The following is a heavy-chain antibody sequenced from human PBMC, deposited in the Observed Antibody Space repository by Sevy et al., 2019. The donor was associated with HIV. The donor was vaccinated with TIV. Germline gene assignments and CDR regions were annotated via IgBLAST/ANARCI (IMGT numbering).Heavy chain of an antibody. CDR1: AFTFSSYG. CDR2: ISYDGSNK. D-gene: IGHD3-22*01. V-gene: IGHV3-30*03. Sequence: GGSLRLSCAASAFTFSSYGMHWVRQAPGKGLEWVAVISYDGSNKYYADSVKGRFTISRDNSKNTLYLQMNSLRAEDTAVYYCAVISGRLYDSSGYPRPGWFDPWGQGTLVTVSS. J-gene: IGHJ5*02. CDR3: AVISGRLYDSSGYPRPGWFDP.